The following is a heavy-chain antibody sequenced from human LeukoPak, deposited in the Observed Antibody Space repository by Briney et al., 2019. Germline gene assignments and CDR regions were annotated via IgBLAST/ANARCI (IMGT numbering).Heavy chain of an antibody. CDR3: ATHTISGVVTYASLV. CDR2: FDPEDGET. J-gene: IGHJ3*01. CDR1: GYTGIELS. Sequence: ASVKVSCKLSGYTGIELSMHWVRQVPGKGLEWMGGFDPEDGETKYAQKFQGRVTMTEDTSTDTAYMELSRLTSEDTAVYYCATHTISGVVTYASLVWGRGTLVTVSS. V-gene: IGHV1-24*01. D-gene: IGHD3-3*01.